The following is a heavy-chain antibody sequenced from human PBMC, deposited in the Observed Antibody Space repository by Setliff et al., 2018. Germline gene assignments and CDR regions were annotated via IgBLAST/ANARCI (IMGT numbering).Heavy chain of an antibody. V-gene: IGHV1-46*01. CDR3: TTGLRHGVPYFDL. CDR2: INPSGGST. Sequence: GASVKVSCKASGYTFTSYYMHWVRQAPGQGLEWMGIINPSGGSTSYAQKFQGRVTMTRDTSTSTVYMELSSLRSEDTAVYYCTTGLRHGVPYFDLWGQGTLVTVSS. CDR1: GYTFTSYY. J-gene: IGHJ4*02. D-gene: IGHD1-1*01.